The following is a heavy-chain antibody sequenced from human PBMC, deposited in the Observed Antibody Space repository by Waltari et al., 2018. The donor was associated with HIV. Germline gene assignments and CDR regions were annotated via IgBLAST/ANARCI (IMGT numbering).Heavy chain of an antibody. V-gene: IGHV3-7*01. J-gene: IGHJ6*02. Sequence: EVQLVESGGGLVQPGGSLRLSCEASGFTFSRSWMIWVRQAPGKGLEWVANIKQDGSDKYYVDSVKGRFTISRDNAKNSLYLQMNSLRAEDTAVYYCARGEWLYGMDVWGQGTTVTVSS. CDR3: ARGEWLYGMDV. D-gene: IGHD3-3*01. CDR1: GFTFSRSW. CDR2: IKQDGSDK.